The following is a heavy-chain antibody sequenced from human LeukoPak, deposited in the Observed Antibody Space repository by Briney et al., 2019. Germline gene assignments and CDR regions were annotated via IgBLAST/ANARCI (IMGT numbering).Heavy chain of an antibody. CDR1: GGSFSGYY. D-gene: IGHD4-17*01. V-gene: IGHV4-34*01. J-gene: IGHJ4*02. CDR2: INHSGST. CDR3: ARGPADYGDYVVWFSYFDY. Sequence: SETLSLTCAVYGGSFSGYYWSWIRQPPGKGLEWIREINHSGSTNYNPSLKSRVTISVDTSKNQFSLKLSSVTAADTAVYYCARGPADYGDYVVWFSYFDYWGQGTLVTVSS.